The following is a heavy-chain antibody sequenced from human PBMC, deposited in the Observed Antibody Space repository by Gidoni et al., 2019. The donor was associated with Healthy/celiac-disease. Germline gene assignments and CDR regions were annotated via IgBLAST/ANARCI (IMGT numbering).Heavy chain of an antibody. D-gene: IGHD2-2*02. CDR2: ISSSSSYI. J-gene: IGHJ5*02. CDR3: ARDKIHCSSTSCYTSNWFDP. CDR1: GFTFSSYS. V-gene: IGHV3-21*01. Sequence: EVQLVESGGGLVKPGGSLRLSCAASGFTFSSYSMNWVRQAPGKGLEWVSSISSSSSYIYYADSVKGRFTISRDNAKNSLYLQMNSLRAEDTAVYYCARDKIHCSSTSCYTSNWFDPWGQGTLVTVSS.